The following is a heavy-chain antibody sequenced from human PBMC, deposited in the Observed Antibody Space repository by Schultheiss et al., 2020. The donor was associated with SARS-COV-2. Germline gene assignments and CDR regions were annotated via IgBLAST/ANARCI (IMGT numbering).Heavy chain of an antibody. Sequence: GGSLRLSCAASGFTFSSYAMHWVRQAPGKGLEWVAVISYDGSNKYYADSVKGRFTISRDNAKNSLYLQMNSLRAEDTALYYCAKDNGYYYDSSGWYYFDYWGQGTLVTVSS. CDR3: AKDNGYYYDSSGWYYFDY. CDR1: GFTFSSYA. J-gene: IGHJ4*02. CDR2: ISYDGSNK. V-gene: IGHV3-30*04. D-gene: IGHD3-22*01.